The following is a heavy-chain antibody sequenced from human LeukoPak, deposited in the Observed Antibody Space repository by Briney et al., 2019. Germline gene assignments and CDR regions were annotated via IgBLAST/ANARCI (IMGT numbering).Heavy chain of an antibody. V-gene: IGHV4-39*01. CDR1: GGSISSSSYY. J-gene: IGHJ4*01. Sequence: TSETLSLTCTVPGGSISSSSYYWGWIRQPPGKGLEWIGSIYYSGSTYYNPSLKSRLTISVDTSKNQFSLKLSSVTAADTAVYYCAEGVDYWGQGSPVTVSS. CDR2: IYYSGST. CDR3: AEGVDY.